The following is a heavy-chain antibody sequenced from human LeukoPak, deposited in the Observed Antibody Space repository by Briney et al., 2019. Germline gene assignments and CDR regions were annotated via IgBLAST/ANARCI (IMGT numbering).Heavy chain of an antibody. D-gene: IGHD6-19*01. Sequence: GGSLRLSCAASGVTFSSYAMSWVRQAPGKGLEWVSSISGSGGSPYYADSVKGRFTISRDNSNNTLYLEMNGLRADDTAVYYCAKDRVALAGIGLDYWGQGTLVTVSS. CDR3: AKDRVALAGIGLDY. CDR2: ISGSGGSP. CDR1: GVTFSSYA. V-gene: IGHV3-23*01. J-gene: IGHJ4*02.